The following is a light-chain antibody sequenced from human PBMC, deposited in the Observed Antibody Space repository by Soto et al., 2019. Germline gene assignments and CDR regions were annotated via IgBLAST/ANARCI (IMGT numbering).Light chain of an antibody. Sequence: EIVLTQSPATLSLSPGERATLSCRASQNVGSYLARYQQKPGQAPRLLIYDASNRATGIPARFSGSGSGTDFTLTISSLEPEDFAVYFCQQRSNWLTFGGGTKVEIK. V-gene: IGKV3-11*01. J-gene: IGKJ4*01. CDR2: DAS. CDR3: QQRSNWLT. CDR1: QNVGSY.